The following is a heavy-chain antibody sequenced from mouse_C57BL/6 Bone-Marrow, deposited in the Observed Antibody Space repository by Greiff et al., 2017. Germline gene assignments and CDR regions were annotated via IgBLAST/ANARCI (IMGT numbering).Heavy chain of an antibody. CDR2: IRNKANNHAT. Sequence: EVKLMESGGGLVQPGGSMKLSCAASGFTFSDAWMDWVRQSTEKGLEWVAEIRNKANNHATYYAESVKGRFTISRDDSKSSVYLQMNSLRAEDTGIYYCSAYYGSSPWFAYWGQGTLVTVSA. CDR1: GFTFSDAW. CDR3: SAYYGSSPWFAY. J-gene: IGHJ3*01. V-gene: IGHV6-6*01. D-gene: IGHD1-1*01.